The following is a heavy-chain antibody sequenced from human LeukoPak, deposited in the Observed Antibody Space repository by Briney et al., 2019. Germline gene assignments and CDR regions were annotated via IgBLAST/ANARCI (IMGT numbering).Heavy chain of an antibody. CDR3: ATDAPHYYVRVPFDY. J-gene: IGHJ4*02. CDR2: IYSGGST. D-gene: IGHD3-10*02. CDR1: GFTVSSNY. V-gene: IGHV3-53*01. Sequence: PGGSLRLSCAASGFTVSSNYMSWVRQAPGKGLEWVSVIYSGGSTYYADSVKGRFTISRDNSKNTLYLQMNSLRAEDTAVYYCATDAPHYYVRVPFDYWGQGALVTVSS.